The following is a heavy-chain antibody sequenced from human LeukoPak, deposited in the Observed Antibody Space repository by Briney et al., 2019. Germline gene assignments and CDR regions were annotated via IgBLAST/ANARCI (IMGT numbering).Heavy chain of an antibody. D-gene: IGHD3-3*01. CDR1: GYTFTGYY. V-gene: IGHV1-8*02. Sequence: GASVKVSCKASGYTFTGYYMHWVRQATGQGLEWMGWMNPNSGNTGYAQKFQGRVTMTRNTSISTAYMELSSLRSEDTAVYYCARGPTFDYDFWSGYYTGYYYYGMDVWGQGTTVTVSS. CDR2: MNPNSGNT. CDR3: ARGPTFDYDFWSGYYTGYYYYGMDV. J-gene: IGHJ6*02.